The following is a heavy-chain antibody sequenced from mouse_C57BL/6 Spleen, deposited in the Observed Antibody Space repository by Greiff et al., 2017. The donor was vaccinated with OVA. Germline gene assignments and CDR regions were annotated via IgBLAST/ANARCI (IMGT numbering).Heavy chain of an antibody. CDR3: ARGDYYGSSQYYYAMDY. CDR2: INPSTGGT. V-gene: IGHV1-42*01. J-gene: IGHJ4*01. Sequence: VQLQQSGPELVKPGASVKISCKASGYSFTGYYMNWVKQSPEKSLEWIGEINPSTGGTTYNQKFKAKATLTVDKSSSTAYMQLKSLTSEDSAVYYCARGDYYGSSQYYYAMDYWGQGTSVTVSS. D-gene: IGHD1-1*01. CDR1: GYSFTGYY.